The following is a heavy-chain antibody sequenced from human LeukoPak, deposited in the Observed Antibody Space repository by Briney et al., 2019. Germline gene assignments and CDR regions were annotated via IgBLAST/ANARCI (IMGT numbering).Heavy chain of an antibody. D-gene: IGHD4-23*01. V-gene: IGHV1-2*02. CDR3: ARGGGIRRWPYYYYMDV. CDR1: GYTFTGYY. J-gene: IGHJ6*03. Sequence: ASVKVSCKASGYTFTGYYMHWVRQAPGQGLEWMGWINPNSGGTNYAQKFQGRVTMTRDTSISTAYMELSRLRSDDTAVYYCARGGGIRRWPYYYYMDVWGKGTTVTVSS. CDR2: INPNSGGT.